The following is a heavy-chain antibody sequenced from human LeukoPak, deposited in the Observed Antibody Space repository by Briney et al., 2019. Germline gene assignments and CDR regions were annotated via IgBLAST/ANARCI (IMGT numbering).Heavy chain of an antibody. CDR1: GYTFTSYA. Sequence: RASVKVSCKASGYTFTSYAMNWVRQAPGQGLEWMGWINTNTGNPTYAQGFTGRFVFSLDTSVSTAYLQISSLKAEDTAVYYCVRGTERKDYYDSSHFDYWGQGTLVTVSP. J-gene: IGHJ4*02. CDR3: VRGTERKDYYDSSHFDY. V-gene: IGHV7-4-1*02. D-gene: IGHD3-22*01. CDR2: INTNTGNP.